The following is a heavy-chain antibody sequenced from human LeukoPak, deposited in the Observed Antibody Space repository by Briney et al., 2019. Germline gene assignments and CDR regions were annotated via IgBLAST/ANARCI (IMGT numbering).Heavy chain of an antibody. J-gene: IGHJ4*02. Sequence: GGSLRLSCAASGFTFDDYAMHWVRQAPGKGLEWVSLISGDGGSTYYADSVKGRFTISRDNSKNSLYLQMNSLRTEDTALYYYAKDQIYCGGDCQYDYWGQGTLVTVSS. D-gene: IGHD2-21*02. CDR3: AKDQIYCGGDCQYDY. V-gene: IGHV3-43*02. CDR1: GFTFDDYA. CDR2: ISGDGGST.